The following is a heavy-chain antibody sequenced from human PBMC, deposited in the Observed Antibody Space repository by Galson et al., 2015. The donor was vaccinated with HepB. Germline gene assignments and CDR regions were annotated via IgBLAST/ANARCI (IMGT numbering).Heavy chain of an antibody. CDR3: ARWAHSQGGSGGSYYYYGMDV. CDR1: GYTFTSYA. J-gene: IGHJ6*02. Sequence: SVKVSCKASGYTFTSYAMHWVRQAPGQRLEWMGWINAGNGNTKYSQKFQGRVTITRDTSASTTYMELSSLRSEDTAVYYCARWAHSQGGSGGSYYYYGMDVWGQGTTVTVSS. CDR2: INAGNGNT. V-gene: IGHV1-3*01. D-gene: IGHD2-15*01.